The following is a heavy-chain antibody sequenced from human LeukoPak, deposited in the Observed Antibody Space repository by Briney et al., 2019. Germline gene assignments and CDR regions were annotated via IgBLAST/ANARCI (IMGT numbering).Heavy chain of an antibody. CDR3: AKDTGITGTTGWDY. V-gene: IGHV3-23*01. CDR2: ISGSGGST. Sequence: GGSLRLSCAASGFTFSSHAMSWVRQAPGKGLEWVSAISGSGGSTYYADSVKGRFTISRDNSKNTLYLQMNSLRAEDTAVYYCAKDTGITGTTGWDYWGQGTLVTVSS. D-gene: IGHD1-7*01. J-gene: IGHJ4*02. CDR1: GFTFSSHA.